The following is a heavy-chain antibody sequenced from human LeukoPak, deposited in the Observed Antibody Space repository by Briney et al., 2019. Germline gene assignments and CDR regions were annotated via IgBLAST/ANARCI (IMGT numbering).Heavy chain of an antibody. CDR2: ISGSGRST. D-gene: IGHD2-15*01. Sequence: GGSLRLSCAASGFTFSSYSMNWVRQAPGKGLEWVSAISGSGRSTYFADSVKGRFTISKDSSENTLYLQMNTLRVEDTAVYYCAKGGVISATHFDCYFSGMDVWGQGTTVTVSS. J-gene: IGHJ6*02. V-gene: IGHV3-23*01. CDR3: AKGGVISATHFDCYFSGMDV. CDR1: GFTFSSYS.